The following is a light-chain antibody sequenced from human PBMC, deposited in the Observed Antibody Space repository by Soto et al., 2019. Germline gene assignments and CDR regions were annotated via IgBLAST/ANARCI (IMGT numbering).Light chain of an antibody. CDR1: QSVSSDF. CDR2: VGT. Sequence: IVVTQSPGTLSLSPGDGATLSCRASQSVSSDFLTWYQQKPGHAPILLNYVGTSSATGIPYRFSGSGSGTDFTLTISMLEPEDFAVYYCQHDGSSPRTFGQGTKVDIK. V-gene: IGKV3-20*01. J-gene: IGKJ1*01. CDR3: QHDGSSPRT.